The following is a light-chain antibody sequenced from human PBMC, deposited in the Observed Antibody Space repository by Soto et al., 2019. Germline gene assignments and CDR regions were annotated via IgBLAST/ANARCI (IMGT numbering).Light chain of an antibody. J-gene: IGKJ3*01. V-gene: IGKV3-15*01. CDR2: GAS. Sequence: EIVMTQSPATLSVSPGERATLSCRASQSVSSNLAWYQQKPGQAPRLLIYGASTRATGIPARFSGSGSGTEFTLTISSLQSEDFAVYYCQQYNNWTPSFGFGPGTKVDIK. CDR3: QQYNNWTPSFG. CDR1: QSVSSN.